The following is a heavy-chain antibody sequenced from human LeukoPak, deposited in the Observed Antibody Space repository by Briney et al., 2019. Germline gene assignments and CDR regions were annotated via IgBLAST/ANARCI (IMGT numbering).Heavy chain of an antibody. D-gene: IGHD3-3*01. CDR1: GGSISSYY. V-gene: IGHV4-59*08. Sequence: PSETLSLTCTVSGGSISSYYWSWIRQPPGKGLEWIGYIYYSGSTNYNPSLKSRVTISVDTSKNQFSLKLSSVTAADTAVYYCATTTSILAFDIWGQGTMVTVSS. CDR2: IYYSGST. J-gene: IGHJ3*02. CDR3: ATTTSILAFDI.